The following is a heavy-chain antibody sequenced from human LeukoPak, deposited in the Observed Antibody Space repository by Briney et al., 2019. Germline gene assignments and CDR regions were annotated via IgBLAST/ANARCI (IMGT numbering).Heavy chain of an antibody. J-gene: IGHJ4*02. Sequence: SETLSLTCTVSGGSISSGGYYWSWIRQHPGKGLEWIGYIYYSGSTYYNPSLKSRVTISVDTSKNQFSLKLSSVTAADTAVYYCARFYGSGSNFDYWGQGTLATVSS. D-gene: IGHD3-10*01. CDR2: IYYSGST. V-gene: IGHV4-31*03. CDR1: GGSISSGGYY. CDR3: ARFYGSGSNFDY.